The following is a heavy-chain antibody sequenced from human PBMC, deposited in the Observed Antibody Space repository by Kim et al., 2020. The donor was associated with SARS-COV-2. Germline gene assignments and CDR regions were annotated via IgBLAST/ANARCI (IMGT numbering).Heavy chain of an antibody. CDR2: ISYDGSNK. CDR3: AREGTTMVRGVIINYFD. D-gene: IGHD3-10*01. J-gene: IGHJ4*01. CDR1: GFTFSSYA. V-gene: IGHV3-30-3*01. Sequence: GGSLRLSCAASGFTFSSYAMHWVRQAPGKGLEWVAVISYDGSNKYYADSVKGRFTISRDNSKNTLYLQMNSLRAEDTAVYYCAREGTTMVRGVIINYFD.